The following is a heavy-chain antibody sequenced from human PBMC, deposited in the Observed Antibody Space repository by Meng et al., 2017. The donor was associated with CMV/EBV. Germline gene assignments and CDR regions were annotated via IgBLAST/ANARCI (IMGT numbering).Heavy chain of an antibody. Sequence: SETLSLTCTVSGGSVSSGSYYWSWIRQPPGKGLEWIGYIYYSGSTNYNPSLKSRVTISVDTSKNQFSLKLSSVTAADTAVYYCARGGSSSSETFDYWGQGTLVTVSS. J-gene: IGHJ4*02. CDR1: GGSVSSGSYY. CDR2: IYYSGST. V-gene: IGHV4-61*01. D-gene: IGHD6-6*01. CDR3: ARGGSSSSETFDY.